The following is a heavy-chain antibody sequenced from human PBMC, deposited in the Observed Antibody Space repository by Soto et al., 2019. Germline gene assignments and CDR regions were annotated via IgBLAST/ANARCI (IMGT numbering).Heavy chain of an antibody. CDR3: ARDHYDSSGPDFDY. V-gene: IGHV3-30-3*01. J-gene: IGHJ4*02. D-gene: IGHD3-22*01. CDR2: ISYDGSNK. CDR1: GFTFSSYA. Sequence: GGSLRLSCAASGFTFSSYAMHWVRQAPGKGLEWVAVISYDGSNKYYADSVKGRFTISRDNSKNTLYLQMNSLRAEDTAVYYCARDHYDSSGPDFDYWGQGTLVTVSS.